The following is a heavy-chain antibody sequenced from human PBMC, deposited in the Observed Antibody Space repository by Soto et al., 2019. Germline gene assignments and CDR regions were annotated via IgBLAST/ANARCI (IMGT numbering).Heavy chain of an antibody. CDR3: ARGGWGISSTPYYDNYYYMDI. Sequence: QVQLQQWGAGLVEPSETLSLTCAVHGGTFSAYYWSWIRQAPGKGLEWIGEINHRGSATYSPSLKCRVTISVDTSKDQFSLRLTSLTAADTAVYFCARGGWGISSTPYYDNYYYMDIWGKGTTVTVSS. CDR2: INHRGSA. D-gene: IGHD3-22*01. CDR1: GGTFSAYY. J-gene: IGHJ6*03. V-gene: IGHV4-34*01.